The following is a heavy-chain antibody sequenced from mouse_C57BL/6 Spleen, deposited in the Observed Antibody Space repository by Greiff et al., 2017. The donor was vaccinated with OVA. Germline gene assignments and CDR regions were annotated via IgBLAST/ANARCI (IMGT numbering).Heavy chain of an antibody. J-gene: IGHJ2*01. CDR3: ARAYYSNLFDY. Sequence: QVHVKQSGAELVRPGTSVKLSCKASGYTFTSYWMHWVKQRPGQGLEWIGVIDPSDSYTNYNQKFKGKATLTVDTSSSTAYMQLSSLTSEDSAVYYCARAYYSNLFDYWGQGTTLTVSS. CDR2: IDPSDSYT. CDR1: GYTFTSYW. D-gene: IGHD2-5*01. V-gene: IGHV1-59*01.